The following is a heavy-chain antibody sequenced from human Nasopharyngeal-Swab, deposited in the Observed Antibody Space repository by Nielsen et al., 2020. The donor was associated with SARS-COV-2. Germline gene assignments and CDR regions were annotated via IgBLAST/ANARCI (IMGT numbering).Heavy chain of an antibody. J-gene: IGHJ5*02. D-gene: IGHD2-15*01. Sequence: WIRQPPGKGLEWIGEINHSGSTNYNPSLKSRVTISVDTSKNQFSLKLSPVTAADTAVYYCARGFRTPIVVVVAACCPAHGGHWFDPWGQGTLVTVSS. CDR2: INHSGST. V-gene: IGHV4-34*01. CDR3: ARGFRTPIVVVVAACCPAHGGHWFDP.